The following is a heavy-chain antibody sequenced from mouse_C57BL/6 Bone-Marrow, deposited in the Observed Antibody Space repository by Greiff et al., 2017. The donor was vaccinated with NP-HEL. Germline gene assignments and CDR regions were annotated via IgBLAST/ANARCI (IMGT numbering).Heavy chain of an antibody. J-gene: IGHJ3*01. V-gene: IGHV1-81*01. CDR3: ARPLRRRFAY. Sequence: QVQLQQSGAELARPGASVKLSCKASGYTFTSYGISWVKQRTGQGLEWIGEIYPRSGNTYYNEKFKGKATLTADKSSSTAYMELRSLTSEDSAVYFCARPLRRRFAYWGQGTLVTVSA. CDR2: IYPRSGNT. CDR1: GYTFTSYG. D-gene: IGHD2-12*01.